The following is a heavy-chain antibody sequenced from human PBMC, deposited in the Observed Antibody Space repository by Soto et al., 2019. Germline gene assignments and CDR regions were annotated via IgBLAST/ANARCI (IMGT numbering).Heavy chain of an antibody. CDR1: GGSLSCYY. CDR3: AGVGGYQLLYWFDP. J-gene: IGHJ5*02. D-gene: IGHD2-2*01. Sequence: KTSATLSLGCAVYGGSLSCYYWSWIGQPPGKGLEWIGEINHSGSTNYNPSLKSRVTISVDTSKNQFSLKLSSVTAADTAVYYCAGVGGYQLLYWFDPWGQGTLVTVFS. V-gene: IGHV4-34*01. CDR2: INHSGST.